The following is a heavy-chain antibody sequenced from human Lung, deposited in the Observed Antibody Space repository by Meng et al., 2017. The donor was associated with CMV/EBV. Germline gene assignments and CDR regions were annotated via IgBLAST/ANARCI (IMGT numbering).Heavy chain of an antibody. D-gene: IGHD1-26*01. CDR2: INHSGST. V-gene: IGHV4-34*01. Sequence: QVQLQQWGAGLLKPSETLSITCAVYGGSFSGYYWSWIRQPPGKGLEWIGEINHSGSTNYNPSLKSRVTISVDTSKNQFSLKLSSVTAADTAVYYCARMLIVGATLGYFDYWGQGTLVTVSS. CDR1: GGSFSGYY. J-gene: IGHJ4*02. CDR3: ARMLIVGATLGYFDY.